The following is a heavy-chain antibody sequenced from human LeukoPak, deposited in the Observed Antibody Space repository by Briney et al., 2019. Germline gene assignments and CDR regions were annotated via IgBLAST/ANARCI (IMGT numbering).Heavy chain of an antibody. V-gene: IGHV5-51*01. CDR3: ARLGTSEIVGATTDYFDY. D-gene: IGHD1-26*01. CDR1: GYSFTSYW. J-gene: IGHJ4*02. Sequence: GESLKISCKGSGYSFTSYWIGWVCKMPGKGLEWMGIIYPGDSDTRYSPSFQGQVTISADKSISTAYLQWSSLKASDTAMYYCARLGTSEIVGATTDYFDYWGQGTLVTVSS. CDR2: IYPGDSDT.